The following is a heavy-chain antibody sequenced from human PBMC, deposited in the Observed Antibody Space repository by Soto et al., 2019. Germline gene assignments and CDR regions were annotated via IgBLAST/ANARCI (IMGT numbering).Heavy chain of an antibody. CDR3: AREAKGSIWQDY. D-gene: IGHD6-13*01. Sequence: QVQLVESGGGVVQPGRSLRLSCTASGFTFSTYAMHWVRQTPGKGLEWVAVTSYDDTNKYYADSVKGRFTISRDNYKNTLYRQMNSLRAEDTALYYCAREAKGSIWQDYWGQGTLVTVSS. CDR2: TSYDDTNK. V-gene: IGHV3-30-3*01. J-gene: IGHJ4*02. CDR1: GFTFSTYA.